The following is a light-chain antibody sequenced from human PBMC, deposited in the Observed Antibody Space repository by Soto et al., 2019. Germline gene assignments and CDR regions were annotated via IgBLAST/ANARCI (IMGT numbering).Light chain of an antibody. V-gene: IGLV6-57*01. CDR1: SGSIASSY. CDR3: QSYDSDTVI. CDR2: D. Sequence: NFMLTQPHSMSESPGKTVTISCTRSSGSIASSYVQWYQQRPGSSPSIVIYDQRSSGVPDRFSGSIDRSSNSASLTISGLKSEDEADYYCQSYDSDTVIFGGGTKLTVL. J-gene: IGLJ2*01.